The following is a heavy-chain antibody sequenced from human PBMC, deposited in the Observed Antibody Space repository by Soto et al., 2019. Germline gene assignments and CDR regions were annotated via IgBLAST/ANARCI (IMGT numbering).Heavy chain of an antibody. CDR3: SRDPQY. J-gene: IGHJ4*02. CDR1: GGSIISGGYY. CDR2: MYNSVST. V-gene: IGHV4-31*03. Sequence: SSETLSLTCTVSGGSIISGGYYWSWIRQHPGKGLEWIGYMYNSVSTYYNPSLKSRVTISVDKSKNQFSLKLSSVTAADTAVYYCSRDPQYWGQGTRVTVSS.